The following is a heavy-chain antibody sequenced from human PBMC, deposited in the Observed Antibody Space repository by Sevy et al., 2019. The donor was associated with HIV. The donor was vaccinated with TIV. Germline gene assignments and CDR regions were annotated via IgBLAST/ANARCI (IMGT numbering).Heavy chain of an antibody. CDR2: LRPNSGET. Sequence: ASVKVSCKATEYPFTTYSIDWFRPVAGRGFEWLGWLRPNSGETAYAPSFQGRLTFTRDTSISTAYMVLSSLTSDDTAIYLARWGGESMDRFDVWGRGTMVTGSS. D-gene: IGHD3-10*01. CDR3: RWGGESMDRFDV. V-gene: IGHV1-8*01. J-gene: IGHJ3*01. CDR1: EYPFTTYS.